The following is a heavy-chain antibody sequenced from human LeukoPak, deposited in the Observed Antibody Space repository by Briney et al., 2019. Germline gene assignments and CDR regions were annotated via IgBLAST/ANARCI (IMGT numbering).Heavy chain of an antibody. Sequence: ASVKVSCKASGYTFTSYGISWVRQAPGQELEWMGWISAYNGNTNYAQKLQGRVTMITDTSTSTAYMELGSLRSDDTAVYYCARDPIAAPFDYWGQGTLVTVSS. D-gene: IGHD6-13*01. CDR3: ARDPIAAPFDY. CDR2: ISAYNGNT. CDR1: GYTFTSYG. V-gene: IGHV1-18*01. J-gene: IGHJ4*02.